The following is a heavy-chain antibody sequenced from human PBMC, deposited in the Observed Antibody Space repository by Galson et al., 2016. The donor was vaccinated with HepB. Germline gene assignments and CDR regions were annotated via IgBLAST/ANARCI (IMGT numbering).Heavy chain of an antibody. CDR3: ARDAYSHTWYHTTRHYYCAMDV. D-gene: IGHD6-13*01. CDR1: GFTFSNYG. Sequence: SLRLSCAASGFTFSNYGMHWVRQAPGKGLEWVAITWYDGSNKYYGDSVKGRFTVSRDNSKNTLYLQLNSLRAEDTALYYCARDAYSHTWYHTTRHYYCAMDVWGQGTTVTVAS. J-gene: IGHJ6*02. V-gene: IGHV3-33*01. CDR2: TWYDGSNK.